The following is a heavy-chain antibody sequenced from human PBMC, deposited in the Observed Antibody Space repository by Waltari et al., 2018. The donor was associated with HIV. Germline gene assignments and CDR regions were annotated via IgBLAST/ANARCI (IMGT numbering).Heavy chain of an antibody. Sequence: EVQLVESGGGLVQPGGSLRLSCAASGFTFIRYWMSWVRQDPGKGLEWVANIKQDGSEKYYVDSVKGRFTISRDIAKNSLYLQMNSLRAEDTAVYHCARGGGLNLDYWGQGTLVTVSS. CDR2: IKQDGSEK. J-gene: IGHJ4*02. CDR3: ARGGGLNLDY. D-gene: IGHD3-16*01. V-gene: IGHV3-7*01. CDR1: GFTFIRYW.